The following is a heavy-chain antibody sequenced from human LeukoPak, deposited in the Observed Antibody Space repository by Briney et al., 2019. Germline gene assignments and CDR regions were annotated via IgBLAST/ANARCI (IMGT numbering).Heavy chain of an antibody. CDR1: GFTFSDYS. D-gene: IGHD5-24*01. J-gene: IGHJ4*02. Sequence: GGSLRLSCAASGFTFSDYSMNWVRQAPGKGLEWISYIGISSGNTRYADSVKGRFTISGDKAKNSLYLQMNSLRVEDTAVYYCARDYKYAFDNWGQGTLVTVSS. V-gene: IGHV3-48*01. CDR2: IGISSGNT. CDR3: ARDYKYAFDN.